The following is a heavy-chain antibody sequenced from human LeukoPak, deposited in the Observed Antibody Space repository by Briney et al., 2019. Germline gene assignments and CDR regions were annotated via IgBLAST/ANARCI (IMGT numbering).Heavy chain of an antibody. V-gene: IGHV1-18*01. CDR2: ISVYNDET. J-gene: IGHJ6*04. CDR3: ARGFGDLDYYYGMDV. D-gene: IGHD3-10*01. Sequence: ASVKVSCKASGYMFINYGIVWVRQAPGQGGEGMGWISVYNDETYYAQTFQGRVTMTTDTLTTTAYMELTSLRSDDTAVYYCARGFGDLDYYYGMDVWGTGTTVTVFS. CDR1: GYMFINYG.